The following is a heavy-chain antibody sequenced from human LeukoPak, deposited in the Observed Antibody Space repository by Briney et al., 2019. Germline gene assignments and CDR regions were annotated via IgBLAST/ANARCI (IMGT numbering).Heavy chain of an antibody. V-gene: IGHV3-23*01. J-gene: IGHJ4*02. CDR2: ISKTDGST. CDR3: AKDLYGDYGGLDY. D-gene: IGHD4-17*01. CDR1: GFTFSTYA. Sequence: GGSLRLSCAASGFTFSTYAMTWVRQAPGKGLEWVSSISKTDGSTYYADSVKGRFTISRDNSKNTLYLQMKILRAEDTAVYYCAKDLYGDYGGLDYWGQGTRVTVSS.